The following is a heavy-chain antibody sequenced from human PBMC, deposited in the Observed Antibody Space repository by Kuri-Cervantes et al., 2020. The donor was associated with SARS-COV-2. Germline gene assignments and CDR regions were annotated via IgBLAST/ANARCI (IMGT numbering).Heavy chain of an antibody. J-gene: IGHJ4*02. CDR1: GYTFGTYD. V-gene: IGHV1-8*02. CDR3: YCAPKEGFDS. D-gene: IGHD2-21*01. CDR2: MNPDTGNS. Sequence: ASVKVSCKASGYTFGTYDINWVRQASGQGLEWMGWMNPDTGNSGYAQNFRGRVTMTRDTSTSTVYMELSSLRSEDTAIYYCYCAPKEGFDSWGQGTLVTVSS.